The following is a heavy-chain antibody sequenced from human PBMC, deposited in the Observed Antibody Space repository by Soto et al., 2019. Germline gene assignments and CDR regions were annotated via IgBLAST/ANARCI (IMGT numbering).Heavy chain of an antibody. D-gene: IGHD2-2*01. CDR2: INHSGST. CDR3: ARGPGRGGIVVVPAAMTGSYYYFDY. CDR1: GGSFSGYY. Sequence: PSETLSLTCAVYGGSFSGYYWSWIRQPPGKGLEWIGEINHSGSTNYNPSLKSRVTTSVDTSKNQFSLKLSSVTAADTAVYYCARGPGRGGIVVVPAAMTGSYYYFDYWGQGTLVTVPS. J-gene: IGHJ4*02. V-gene: IGHV4-34*01.